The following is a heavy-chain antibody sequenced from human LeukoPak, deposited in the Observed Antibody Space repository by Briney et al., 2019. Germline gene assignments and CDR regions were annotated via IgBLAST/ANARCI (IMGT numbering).Heavy chain of an antibody. J-gene: IGHJ3*02. V-gene: IGHV3-23*01. CDR3: AKDFVGSIPDAFDI. CDR1: GFTFSSYA. D-gene: IGHD2-15*01. Sequence: GGSLRLSCAASGFTFSSYAMTWVRQAPGKGLEWVSGISGSGASTYYAGSVQGRFSISRDNSENTLYLRMNSLRAEDTALYYCAKDFVGSIPDAFDIWGQGTMVTVSS. CDR2: ISGSGAST.